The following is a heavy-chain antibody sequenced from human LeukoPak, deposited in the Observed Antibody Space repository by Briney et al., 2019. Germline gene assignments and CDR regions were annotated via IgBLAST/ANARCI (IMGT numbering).Heavy chain of an antibody. Sequence: PSETLSLTCSVSGGSISTNSYYWDWIRQPPGKGLEWIGSIYYSGSTYYNPSLKSRVTKSVDTSKNQFSLKLSSVTAADTAVYYCATRRVSYGDYEYWGQGSLATVSS. CDR1: GGSISTNSYY. V-gene: IGHV4-39*01. D-gene: IGHD4-17*01. J-gene: IGHJ4*02. CDR2: IYYSGST. CDR3: ATRRVSYGDYEY.